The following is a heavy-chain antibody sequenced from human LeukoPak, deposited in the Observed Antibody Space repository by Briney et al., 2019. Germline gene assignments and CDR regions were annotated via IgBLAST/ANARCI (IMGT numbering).Heavy chain of an antibody. CDR1: GFTFSIYG. V-gene: IGHV3-30*02. Sequence: PGGSLRLSRAASGFTFSIYGMHWVRQAPSKGLEWVTFIRYDGSNKYYADSVKGRFTISRDNSKNTLYLQMNSLRVEDTAVYYCAKDLRSSSSCYVDYWGQGTLVTVSS. D-gene: IGHD2-2*01. CDR2: IRYDGSNK. CDR3: AKDLRSSSSCYVDY. J-gene: IGHJ4*02.